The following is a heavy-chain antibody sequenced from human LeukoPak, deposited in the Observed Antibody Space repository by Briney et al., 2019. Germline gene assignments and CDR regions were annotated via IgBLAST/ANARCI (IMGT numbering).Heavy chain of an antibody. V-gene: IGHV3-20*04. D-gene: IGHD3-10*01. CDR3: ARDHYGSGSYYNGAMDV. CDR1: GFIFNDHG. Sequence: GGSLRLSCAASGFIFNDHGMNWVRQAPGKGLEWVSTINWNGDSTGYAESVKGRFTISRDNAKNSLYLQMNSLRAEDTALYYCARDHYGSGSYYNGAMDVWGQGTTVIVSS. J-gene: IGHJ6*02. CDR2: INWNGDST.